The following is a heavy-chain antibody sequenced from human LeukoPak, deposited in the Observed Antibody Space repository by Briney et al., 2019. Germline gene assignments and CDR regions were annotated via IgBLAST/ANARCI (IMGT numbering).Heavy chain of an antibody. V-gene: IGHV3-7*01. CDR2: IKQDGSEK. CDR3: ARGGWYPDY. D-gene: IGHD2-15*01. J-gene: IGHJ4*02. Sequence: PGGSLRLSCAASGFTLNSSWMSWVRQAPEKGLEWVANIKQDGSEKYYVDSVKGRFTISRDNAKNSLYLQMNSLRVEDTAVYYCARGGWYPDYGGQGTLVTVSS. CDR1: GFTLNSSW.